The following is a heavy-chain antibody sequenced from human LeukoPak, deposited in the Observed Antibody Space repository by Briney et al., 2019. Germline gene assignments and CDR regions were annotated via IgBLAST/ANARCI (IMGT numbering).Heavy chain of an antibody. Sequence: GGSLRLSCAASGFTFDDYGMSWVRHAPGKGLEWVCGINWYGGSTGYADSVKGRLTISRDNAKHSLYLQVNSLRAEDTALYYCAKQDTAIGGFAYWGQGTLVTVSS. V-gene: IGHV3-20*04. CDR2: INWYGGST. J-gene: IGHJ4*02. CDR1: GFTFDDYG. D-gene: IGHD5-18*01. CDR3: AKQDTAIGGFAY.